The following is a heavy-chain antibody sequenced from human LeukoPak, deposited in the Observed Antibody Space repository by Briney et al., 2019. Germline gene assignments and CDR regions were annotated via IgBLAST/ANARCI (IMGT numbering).Heavy chain of an antibody. D-gene: IGHD6-19*01. CDR1: GGSISSYY. CDR3: AGGYSSGWYGY. J-gene: IGHJ4*02. V-gene: IGHV4-4*09. CDR2: IYASGST. Sequence: SETLSLNCTVSGGSISSYYWSWIRQPTGKGLEWIGYIYASGSTNYNPSLKSRVTISVDTSKNQFSLKLSSVTAADTAVYYCAGGYSSGWYGYWGQGTLVTVSS.